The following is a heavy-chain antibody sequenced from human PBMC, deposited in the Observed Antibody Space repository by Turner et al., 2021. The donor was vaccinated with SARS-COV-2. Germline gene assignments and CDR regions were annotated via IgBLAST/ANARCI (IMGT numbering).Heavy chain of an antibody. Sequence: QVQLVQSGAEVKKPGASVKVSCQASGYTFTSYAMHWLRQAPGQRLEWMGWINAGNGKTKYSQKFQGRVTITRDTSASTAYMELSSLRSEDTAVYYCARDVGYCSSTSCYTGSHFDYWGQGTLVTVSS. V-gene: IGHV1-3*01. CDR2: INAGNGKT. J-gene: IGHJ4*02. CDR1: GYTFTSYA. CDR3: ARDVGYCSSTSCYTGSHFDY. D-gene: IGHD2-2*02.